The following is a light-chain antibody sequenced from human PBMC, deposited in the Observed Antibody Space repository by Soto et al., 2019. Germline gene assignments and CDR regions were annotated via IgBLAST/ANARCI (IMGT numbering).Light chain of an antibody. CDR3: SSYTGSSTPCV. V-gene: IGLV2-14*01. CDR2: EVS. Sequence: LTQPASVSGSPGQSLTISCTGTSSDVGGYNYVSWYQQHPGKAPKLMIYEVSNRPSGVSNRFSGSKSGNTASLTISGLQAENEADYYCSSYTGSSTPCVFGTG. J-gene: IGLJ1*01. CDR1: SSDVGGYNY.